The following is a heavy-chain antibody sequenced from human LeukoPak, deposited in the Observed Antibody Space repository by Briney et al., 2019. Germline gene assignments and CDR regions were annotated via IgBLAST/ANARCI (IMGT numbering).Heavy chain of an antibody. J-gene: IGHJ3*02. CDR2: IYHSGST. Sequence: NASETLSLTRTVSGYSISSGYYWGWIRQPPGKGLEWIGSIYHSGSTYYNPSLKSRVTISVDTSKNQFSLKLSSVTAADTAVYYCARYGVGMDDAFDIWGQGTMVTVSS. CDR1: GYSISSGYY. CDR3: ARYGVGMDDAFDI. D-gene: IGHD3-3*01. V-gene: IGHV4-38-2*02.